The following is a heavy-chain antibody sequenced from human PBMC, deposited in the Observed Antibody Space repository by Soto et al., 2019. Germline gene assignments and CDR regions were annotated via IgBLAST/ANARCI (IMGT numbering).Heavy chain of an antibody. CDR1: GFSFSYYA. J-gene: IGHJ1*01. V-gene: IGHV3-30*03. Sequence: QVQLVESGGGVVQPGRSVRLSCAASGFSFSYYAMHWVRQAPGKGLEWVAVIAYDSSKKYYADSVKGRFTISRDNSKNTLYLQMNSLRDDDTAVYYCASPDCSGGSCYLTEYFQYWGQGTLVTVSS. CDR2: IAYDSSKK. D-gene: IGHD2-15*01. CDR3: ASPDCSGGSCYLTEYFQY.